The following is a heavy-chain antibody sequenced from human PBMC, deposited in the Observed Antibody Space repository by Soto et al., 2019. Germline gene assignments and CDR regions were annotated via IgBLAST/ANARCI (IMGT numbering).Heavy chain of an antibody. CDR3: VRYYYASWRYYEYFDY. CDR2: ISGSGVST. Sequence: EGSLRLSCAASGLTFNSYSISWVRQAPWKGLEWVSAISGSGVSTYYADSGKGRFTISRDNSKNTLYLQRDILTSDHTSLYECVRYYYASWRYYEYFDYWGQGTLVMLSS. D-gene: IGHD3-10*01. J-gene: IGHJ4*02. V-gene: IGHV3-23*01. CDR1: GLTFNSYS.